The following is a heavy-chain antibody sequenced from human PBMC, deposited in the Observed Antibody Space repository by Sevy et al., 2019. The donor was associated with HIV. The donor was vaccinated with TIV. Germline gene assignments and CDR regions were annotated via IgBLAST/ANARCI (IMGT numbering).Heavy chain of an antibody. V-gene: IGHV4-61*01. J-gene: IGHJ4*02. CDR3: ARFAGLVWFGELVPYYFDY. Sequence: SETLSLTCTVSGGSVSSGSYYWSWIRQPPGKGLEWIGYIYYSGSTNYNPSLKSRVTISVDTSKNQFSLKLSSVTAADTAVYYCARFAGLVWFGELVPYYFDYWGRGTLVTVSS. CDR2: IYYSGST. CDR1: GGSVSSGSYY. D-gene: IGHD3-10*01.